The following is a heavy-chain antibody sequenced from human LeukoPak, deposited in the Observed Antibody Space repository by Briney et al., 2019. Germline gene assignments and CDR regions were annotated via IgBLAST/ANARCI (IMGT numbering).Heavy chain of an antibody. CDR3: AGTGDWGHHFDY. D-gene: IGHD3/OR15-3a*01. J-gene: IGHJ4*02. Sequence: GGSLRLSCAASGFNVSYNYISWVRQAPGRKLEWVSVIYAGGSTYYADFVKGRFTISRDTSKNTLYLQMNSLRAEDTGLYYCAGTGDWGHHFDYWGQGTLVTVSS. CDR1: GFNVSYNY. V-gene: IGHV3-53*01. CDR2: IYAGGST.